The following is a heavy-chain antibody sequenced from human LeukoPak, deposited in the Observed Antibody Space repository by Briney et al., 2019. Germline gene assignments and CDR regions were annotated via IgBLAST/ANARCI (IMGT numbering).Heavy chain of an antibody. Sequence: PSETLSLTCTVSGGSISSSSYCWGWVRQPPGKGLEWIASIYYSGSKTFYNPSLKSRVTISGDTSNNQFSLNLNSVTAADTAVYCVAYDSGNYRAYFDSWGQGIMVTVSS. CDR3: AYDSGNYRAYFDS. V-gene: IGHV4-39*07. CDR2: IYYSGSKT. D-gene: IGHD3-10*01. J-gene: IGHJ4*02. CDR1: GGSISSSSYC.